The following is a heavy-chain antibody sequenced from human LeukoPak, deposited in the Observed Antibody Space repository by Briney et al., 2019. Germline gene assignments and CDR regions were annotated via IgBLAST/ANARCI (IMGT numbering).Heavy chain of an antibody. Sequence: KTSETLSLTCTVSGGSISSYYWSWIRQPPGKGLEWIGYIYYSGSTNYNPSLKSRVTISVDTSKNQFSLKLSSATAADTAVYYCARFKGLRFLEWSLDYWGQGTLVTVSS. CDR2: IYYSGST. V-gene: IGHV4-59*01. CDR3: ARFKGLRFLEWSLDY. D-gene: IGHD3-3*01. CDR1: GGSISSYY. J-gene: IGHJ4*02.